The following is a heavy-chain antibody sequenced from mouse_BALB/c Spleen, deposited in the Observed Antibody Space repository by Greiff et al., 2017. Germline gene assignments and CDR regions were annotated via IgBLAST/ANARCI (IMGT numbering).Heavy chain of an antibody. V-gene: IGHV3-2*02. CDR3: ARVSSYFDY. CDR2: ISYSGST. J-gene: IGHJ2*01. Sequence: EVKLQESGPGLVKPSQSLSLTCTVTGYSITSDYAWNWIRQFPGNKLECMGYISYSGSTSYNPSLKSLISITRDTSTNQFFLQLNSVTTEDTATYYCARVSSYFDYWGQGTPLTVSS. CDR1: GYSITSDYA. D-gene: IGHD1-1*01.